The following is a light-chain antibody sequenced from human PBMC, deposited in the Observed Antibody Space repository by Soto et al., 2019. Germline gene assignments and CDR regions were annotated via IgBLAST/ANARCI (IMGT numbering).Light chain of an antibody. CDR1: SSDIGRYNY. CDR2: GVN. Sequence: QSVLTQPASVSGSPGQSITISCTGTSSDIGRYNYVSWYQQHPGKAPRLVISGVNKRPSGISNPFSGSKSGNTASLTISGLQADDEAIYYCASYTSTTTLVVFGGGTQLTVL. V-gene: IGLV2-14*01. CDR3: ASYTSTTTLVV. J-gene: IGLJ2*01.